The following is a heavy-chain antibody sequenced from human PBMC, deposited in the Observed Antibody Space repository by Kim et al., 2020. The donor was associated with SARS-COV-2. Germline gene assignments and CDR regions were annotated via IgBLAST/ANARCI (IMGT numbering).Heavy chain of an antibody. CDR2: ISDSGDTT. CDR3: ANWDVPDTIPFVQH. D-gene: IGHD2-2*01. Sequence: GGSLRLSCAASGFTFSNYAMGWVRQAPGKGLEWVSTISDSGDTTFYADSVKGRFIISRDNSKNTLYLQMSSLRAEDTAVYYCANWDVPDTIPFVQHWGQGTLVTVSS. J-gene: IGHJ1*01. CDR1: GFTFSNYA. V-gene: IGHV3-23*01.